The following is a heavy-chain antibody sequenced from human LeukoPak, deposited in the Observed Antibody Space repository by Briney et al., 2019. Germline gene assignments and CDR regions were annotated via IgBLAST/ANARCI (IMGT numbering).Heavy chain of an antibody. CDR2: IRSKAYGGTT. Sequence: PGGSLKLSGTASGFTFGNNAMSWFRQAQGKGLEWEGFIRSKAYGGTTEYAASVKGRFTISRDDSKSIAYLQMNSLKTEDTAVYYCTRDPDIVGASFDYWGQGTLVTVSS. J-gene: IGHJ4*02. D-gene: IGHD1-26*01. V-gene: IGHV3-49*03. CDR3: TRDPDIVGASFDY. CDR1: GFTFGNNA.